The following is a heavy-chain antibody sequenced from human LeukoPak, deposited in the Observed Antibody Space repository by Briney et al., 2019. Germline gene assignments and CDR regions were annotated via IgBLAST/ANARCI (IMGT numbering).Heavy chain of an antibody. CDR1: GFTFTSSA. V-gene: IGHV1-58*02. J-gene: IGHJ4*02. CDR3: AADRGGNSDLRY. Sequence: ASVKVSCKASGFTFTSSAMQWVRQARGQRLEWIGWIVDGSGNTNYAQKFQERVTITRDMSTSTAYMELSSLRSEDTAVYYCAADRGGNSDLRYWGQGTLVTVSS. CDR2: IVDGSGNT. D-gene: IGHD4-23*01.